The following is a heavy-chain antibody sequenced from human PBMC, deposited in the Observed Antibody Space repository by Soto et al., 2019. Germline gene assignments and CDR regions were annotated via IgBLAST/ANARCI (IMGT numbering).Heavy chain of an antibody. V-gene: IGHV1-69*13. CDR2: IIPIFGTA. Sequence: ASVKVSCKASGGTFSSYAISWVRQAPGQGLEWMGGIIPIFGTANYAQKFQGRVTITADESTSTAYMELSSLRSEDTAVYYCARVGGGNRGAFDIWGQGTMVTVSS. CDR1: GGTFSSYA. J-gene: IGHJ3*02. D-gene: IGHD2-15*01. CDR3: ARVGGGNRGAFDI.